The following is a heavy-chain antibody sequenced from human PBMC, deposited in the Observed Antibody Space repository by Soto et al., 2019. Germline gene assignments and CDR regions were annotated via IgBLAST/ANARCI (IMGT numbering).Heavy chain of an antibody. V-gene: IGHV3-53*02. Sequence: EVELVETGGGLIQPGGSLRLSCAASGFTVSSNSMSWVRQAPGKGLEWVSLIYTDGGTYYADSVKGRFTISRDTSKNTLSLQMTRLRADDTAVYYWARDHSMLGAPFHYWGKGPLVTFSS. CDR3: ARDHSMLGAPFHY. J-gene: IGHJ4*02. CDR2: IYTDGGT. D-gene: IGHD3-16*01. CDR1: GFTVSSNS.